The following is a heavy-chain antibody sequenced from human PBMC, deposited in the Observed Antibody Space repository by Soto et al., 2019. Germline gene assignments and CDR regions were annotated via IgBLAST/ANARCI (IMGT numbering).Heavy chain of an antibody. J-gene: IGHJ4*02. CDR3: AKDRDVLRYFDWIPLSFDY. CDR2: ISGSGGST. CDR1: GFTFSSYA. D-gene: IGHD3-9*01. V-gene: IGHV3-23*01. Sequence: GGSLRLSCAASGFTFSSYAMSWVRQAPGKGLEWVSTISGSGGSTYYADSVKGRFTISRDNSKNTLYLQMNSLRAEDTAVYYCAKDRDVLRYFDWIPLSFDYWGQGTLVTVSS.